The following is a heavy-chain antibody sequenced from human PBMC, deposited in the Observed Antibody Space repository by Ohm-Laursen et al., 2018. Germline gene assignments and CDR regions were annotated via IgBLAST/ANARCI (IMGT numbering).Heavy chain of an antibody. CDR3: ARVMSYGAFDI. CDR2: IHYSGTT. V-gene: IGHV4-59*12. CDR1: GGSIIGNY. Sequence: TLSLTCTVSGGSIIGNYWTWVRQSPEKGLEWIAYIHYSGTTSYNPSLKSRVSMSVDTSKNQFSLKLSSVTAADTAVYYCARVMSYGAFDIWGQGTMVTVSS. D-gene: IGHD5-18*01. J-gene: IGHJ3*02.